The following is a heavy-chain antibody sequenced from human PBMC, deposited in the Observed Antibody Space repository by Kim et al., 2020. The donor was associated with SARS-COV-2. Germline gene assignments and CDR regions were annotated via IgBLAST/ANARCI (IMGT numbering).Heavy chain of an antibody. CDR3: AKLTRHYNFLTGYSPAYFDY. Sequence: GGSLRLSCAASGFTVSSNYMSWVRQAPGKGLEWVSVIYSDGTTYYADSVKGRFTISRDNSKHTVYLRMNSLRAEDTAVYYCAKLTRHYNFLTGYSPAYFDYWGRGTLVTVSS. V-gene: IGHV3-53*01. CDR2: IYSDGTT. CDR1: GFTVSSNY. J-gene: IGHJ4*02. D-gene: IGHD3-9*01.